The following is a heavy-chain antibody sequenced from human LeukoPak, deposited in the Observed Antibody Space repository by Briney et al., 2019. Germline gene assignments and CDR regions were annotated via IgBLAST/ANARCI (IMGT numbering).Heavy chain of an antibody. V-gene: IGHV1-46*01. CDR2: INPSGGRT. J-gene: IGHJ6*02. Sequence: ASVKVSCKASGYTFTSYYIHWVPQAPGQGLEWMGIINPSGGRTSYAQKFQGRVTMTRDTSTSTVYMALSSLRSEDTAVYSCARDAYCGGDCPSRAMDVWGQGTTVTVSS. CDR3: ARDAYCGGDCPSRAMDV. D-gene: IGHD2-21*02. CDR1: GYTFTSYY.